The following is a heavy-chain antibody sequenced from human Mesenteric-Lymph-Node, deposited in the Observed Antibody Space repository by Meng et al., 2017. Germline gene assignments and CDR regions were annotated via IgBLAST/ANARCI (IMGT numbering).Heavy chain of an antibody. CDR3: ARDTPSLNWYFDL. CDR1: GGSISSSDSY. V-gene: IGHV4-30-4*01. Sequence: QVQLQESGPGLVKPSQTLSLTCTVSGGSISSSDSYWSWIRQPPGKGLEWIGYIYNSGTAYYNPSPKSRVTISVDTSKNQFSLKLNSVTVVDTAVYYCARDTPSLNWYFDLWGRGTLVTVSS. CDR2: IYNSGTA. J-gene: IGHJ2*01.